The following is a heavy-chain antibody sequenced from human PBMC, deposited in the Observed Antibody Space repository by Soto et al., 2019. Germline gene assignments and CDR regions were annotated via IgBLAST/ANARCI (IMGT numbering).Heavy chain of an antibody. Sequence: GGSLRLSCAASGFTFSSYGMHWVRQAPGKGLEWVAVIWYDGSNKYYADSVKGRFTISRDNSKNTLYLQMNSLRAEDTAVYYCARGDGYNPDLFNYWGQGTLVTVSS. CDR3: ARGDGYNPDLFNY. CDR2: IWYDGSNK. J-gene: IGHJ4*02. CDR1: GFTFSSYG. D-gene: IGHD5-12*01. V-gene: IGHV3-33*01.